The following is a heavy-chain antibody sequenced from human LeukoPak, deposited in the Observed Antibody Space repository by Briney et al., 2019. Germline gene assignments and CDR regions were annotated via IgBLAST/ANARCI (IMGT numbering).Heavy chain of an antibody. CDR2: ITRSGTTI. D-gene: IGHD6-19*01. CDR3: ARDSSDSSGWYEGWFDP. Sequence: GGSLRLSCAASGFTFSRYEMNWVRQAPGKGVEWVSYITRSGTTIYYADTVKGRVTLSRDNTQNSLYLQMKTLRAEDTPVYYFARDSSDSSGWYEGWFDPWGQGTLVTVSS. CDR1: GFTFSRYE. V-gene: IGHV3-48*03. J-gene: IGHJ5*02.